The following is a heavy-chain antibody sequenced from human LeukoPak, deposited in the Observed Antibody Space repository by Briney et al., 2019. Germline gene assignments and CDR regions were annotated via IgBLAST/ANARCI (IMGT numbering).Heavy chain of an antibody. Sequence: PGGSLRLSCAASGYTFSSFAMSWVRQAPGKGLEWVANIEQDGSEKYYVDSVKGRFTISRDNAKNSLYLQMNSLRAEDTAVYYCARVPPHYGDYPDYWGQGTLVTVSS. CDR1: GYTFSSFA. CDR2: IEQDGSEK. D-gene: IGHD4-17*01. CDR3: ARVPPHYGDYPDY. J-gene: IGHJ4*02. V-gene: IGHV3-7*01.